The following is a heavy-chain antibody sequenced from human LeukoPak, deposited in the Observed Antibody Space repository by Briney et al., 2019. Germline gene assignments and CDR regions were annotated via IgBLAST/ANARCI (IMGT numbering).Heavy chain of an antibody. CDR2: IYYSGST. Sequence: PSETLSLTCTVSGGSISSYYWSWIRQPPGKGLEWIGYIYYSGSTNYNPSLKSRVTISVDTSKNQFSLKLSSVTAADTAVYYCARTITMIGNWFDPWGQGTLVTVSS. V-gene: IGHV4-59*01. CDR3: ARTITMIGNWFDP. J-gene: IGHJ5*02. CDR1: GGSISSYY. D-gene: IGHD3-22*01.